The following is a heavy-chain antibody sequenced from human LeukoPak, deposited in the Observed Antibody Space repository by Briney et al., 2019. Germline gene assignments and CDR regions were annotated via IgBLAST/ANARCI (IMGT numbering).Heavy chain of an antibody. CDR1: GFTFTNSW. Sequence: PGGSLRLSCAASGFTFTNSWTAWVRHPPGKGLEWVANVKQDGRTKHSVASLKGPFTISRAKPKNPLYLQMNSLVTAHPIVYYCARDTDGSLDYWGEGILVTVAS. V-gene: IGHV3-7*01. CDR3: ARDTDGSLDY. D-gene: IGHD2-8*02. J-gene: IGHJ4*02. CDR2: VKQDGRTK.